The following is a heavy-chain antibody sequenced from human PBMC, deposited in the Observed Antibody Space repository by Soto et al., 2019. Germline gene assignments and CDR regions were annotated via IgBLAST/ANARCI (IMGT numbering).Heavy chain of an antibody. CDR1: GGSISGHY. CDR3: ARSDGRY. Sequence: PSETLSLTCTVSGGSISGHYWSWIRQPPGKGLEWIGYIYCSGSTNYNPSLKSRVTISVDTSKNQFSLKLSSVTAADTAVYYCARSDGRYWGQGTLVTVSS. J-gene: IGHJ4*02. CDR2: IYCSGST. V-gene: IGHV4-59*11.